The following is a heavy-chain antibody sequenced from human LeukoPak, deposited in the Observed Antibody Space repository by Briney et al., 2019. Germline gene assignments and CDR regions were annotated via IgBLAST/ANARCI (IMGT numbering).Heavy chain of an antibody. Sequence: PGGSLRLSCAASGFTFSNYWMSWVRQAPGKGLEWVASIKQDGSEKYYVDSVKGRFTISRDNAKNSLFLQMNSLRAEDTAVYYCARDSRKADAFDIWGQGTMVTVSS. CDR1: GFTFSNYW. D-gene: IGHD2-2*01. V-gene: IGHV3-7*01. CDR3: ARDSRKADAFDI. CDR2: IKQDGSEK. J-gene: IGHJ3*02.